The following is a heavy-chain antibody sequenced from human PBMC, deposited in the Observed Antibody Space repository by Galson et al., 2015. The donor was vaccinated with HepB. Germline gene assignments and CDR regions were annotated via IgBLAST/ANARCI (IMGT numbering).Heavy chain of an antibody. CDR3: ARTYQYDSGGFFGSYYYYAMDV. V-gene: IGHV5-51*01. D-gene: IGHD3-22*01. CDR1: GYSFASYW. Sequence: QSGAEVKKPGESLKISCQGSGYSFASYWIAWVRQMPGKGLEWMGIVFPGDSDIRYSPSFQGQVTMSVDKSINSAYLQWSSLKASDTAMYFCARTYQYDSGGFFGSYYYYAMDVWGHGTKVTVSS. J-gene: IGHJ6*02. CDR2: VFPGDSDI.